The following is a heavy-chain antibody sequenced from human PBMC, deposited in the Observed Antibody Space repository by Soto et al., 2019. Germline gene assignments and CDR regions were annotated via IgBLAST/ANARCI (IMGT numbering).Heavy chain of an antibody. J-gene: IGHJ4*02. CDR1: GGTFRTNA. Sequence: PSVKVSCKASGGTFRTNALSWVGQARRRGLEWMGGIIPSIGTANCAQKFQGRVTMTADEATSTDDRELSSLRSEDRAVDYCASQSGPTDYRDQGTLVTVSS. CDR3: ASQSGPTDY. V-gene: IGHV1-69*13. D-gene: IGHD3-3*01. CDR2: IIPSIGTA.